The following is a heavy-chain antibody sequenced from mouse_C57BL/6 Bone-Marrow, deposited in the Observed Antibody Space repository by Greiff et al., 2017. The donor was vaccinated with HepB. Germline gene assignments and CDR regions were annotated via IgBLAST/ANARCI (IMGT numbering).Heavy chain of an antibody. V-gene: IGHV5-4*01. D-gene: IGHD2-2*01. CDR1: GFTFSSYA. CDR2: ISDGGSYT. CDR3: ASPYGYDAAY. Sequence: DVQLVESGGSLVKPGGSLKLSCAASGFTFSSYAMSWVRQTPEKRLEWVATISDGGSYTYYPDNVKGRFTISRDNAKNNLYLQMSHLKSEDTAMYYCASPYGYDAAYWGQGTLVTVSA. J-gene: IGHJ3*01.